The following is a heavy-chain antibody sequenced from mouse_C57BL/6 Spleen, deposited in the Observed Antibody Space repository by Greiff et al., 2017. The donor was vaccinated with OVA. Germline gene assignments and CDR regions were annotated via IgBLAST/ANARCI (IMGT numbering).Heavy chain of an antibody. CDR1: GYAFTNYL. CDR2: INPGSGGT. J-gene: IGHJ4*01. D-gene: IGHD1-1*01. Sequence: VKLQQSGAELVRPGTSVKVSCKASGYAFTNYLIEWVKQRPGQGLEWIGVINPGSGGTNYNEKFKGKATLTADKSSSTAYMQLSSLTSEDSAVYFCARSYYYGSSYGGLAMDYWGQGTSVTVSS. V-gene: IGHV1-54*01. CDR3: ARSYYYGSSYGGLAMDY.